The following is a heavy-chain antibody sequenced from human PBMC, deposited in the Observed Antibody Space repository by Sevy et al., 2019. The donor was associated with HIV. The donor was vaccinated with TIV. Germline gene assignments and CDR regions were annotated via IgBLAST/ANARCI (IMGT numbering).Heavy chain of an antibody. V-gene: IGHV3-73*01. CDR3: TRNYDFWSGYYSDYYYYYGMDV. D-gene: IGHD3-3*01. CDR2: IRSKANSYAT. J-gene: IGHJ6*02. CDR1: GFTFSGSA. Sequence: GGSLRLSCAASGFTFSGSAMHWVRQASGKGLEWVDRIRSKANSYATAYAASVKGRFTISRDDSKNTAYLQMNSLKTEDTAVYYCTRNYDFWSGYYSDYYYYYGMDVWGQGTTVTVSS.